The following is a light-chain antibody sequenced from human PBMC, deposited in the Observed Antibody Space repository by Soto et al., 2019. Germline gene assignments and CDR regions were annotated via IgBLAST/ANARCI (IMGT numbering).Light chain of an antibody. CDR1: QSVVTSY. CDR3: QYYDESMWT. V-gene: IGKV3-20*01. Sequence: ENVLTQSPVTLCLSPGERGTLSWMASQSVVTSYLAWYQQKYGQSPRLLIYGALYRAPGIPDRFSGSGSGTDFTLSISRLEPEDFAVYYCQYYDESMWTFGRGTKVDIK. J-gene: IGKJ1*01. CDR2: GAL.